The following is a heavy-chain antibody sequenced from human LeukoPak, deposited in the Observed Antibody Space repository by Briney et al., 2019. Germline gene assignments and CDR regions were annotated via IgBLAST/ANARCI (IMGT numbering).Heavy chain of an antibody. D-gene: IGHD6-6*01. CDR2: ISAYNGNT. CDR1: GYTFTSYG. J-gene: IGHJ5*02. CDR3: ARDDYSSSSIWFDP. V-gene: IGHV1-18*01. Sequence: ASVKVSCKASGYTFTSYGISWVRRAPGQGLEWMGWISAYNGNTNYAQKLQGRVTMTTDTSTSTAYMELRSLRSDDTAVYYCARDDYSSSSIWFDPWGQGTLVTVSS.